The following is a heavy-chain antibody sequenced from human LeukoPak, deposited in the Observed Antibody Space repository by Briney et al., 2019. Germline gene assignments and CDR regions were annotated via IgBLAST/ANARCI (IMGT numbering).Heavy chain of an antibody. CDR1: GFTFNDYG. CDR3: ARERGYDFWSGSRVLFDY. CDR2: INWNGGRT. J-gene: IGHJ4*02. Sequence: GGSLRLSCAASGFTFNDYGMSWVRQAPGKGLEWVSGINWNGGRTGCADSMKGRFIISRDNAKNSLYLQVNSLRAEDTALYYCARERGYDFWSGSRVLFDYWGQGTLVTVSS. V-gene: IGHV3-20*04. D-gene: IGHD3-3*01.